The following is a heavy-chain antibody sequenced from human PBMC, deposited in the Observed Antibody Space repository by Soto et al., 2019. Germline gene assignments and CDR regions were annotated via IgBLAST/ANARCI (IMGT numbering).Heavy chain of an antibody. J-gene: IGHJ4*02. CDR3: AREGRGKKAGYNGLVSLGY. V-gene: IGHV1-69*06. Sequence: SVKVSCKVSGSRFSNYVISWVRQAPGHGLEWLGRIIPIFNSTKYAQSFQGRVTITADKSTSTASLELSSLRSDDTAVYYCAREGRGKKAGYNGLVSLGYWGQGTLVTVSS. D-gene: IGHD2-2*02. CDR1: GSRFSNYV. CDR2: IIPIFNST.